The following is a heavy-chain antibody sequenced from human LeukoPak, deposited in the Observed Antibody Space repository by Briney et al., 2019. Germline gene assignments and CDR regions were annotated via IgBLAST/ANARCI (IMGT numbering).Heavy chain of an antibody. CDR2: IIPILGIA. CDR1: GGTFSSYA. D-gene: IGHD3-3*01. V-gene: IGHV1-69*04. CDR3: EVGVTQTYYYYYGMDV. Sequence: ASVKVSCKASGGTFSSYAISWVRQAPGQGLEWMGRIIPILGIANYAQKFQGRVTITADKSTSTAYMELSSLRSEDTAVYYCEVGVTQTYYYYYGMDVWGQGTTVTVSS. J-gene: IGHJ6*02.